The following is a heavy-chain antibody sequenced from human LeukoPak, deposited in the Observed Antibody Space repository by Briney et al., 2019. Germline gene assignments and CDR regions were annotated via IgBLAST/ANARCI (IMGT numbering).Heavy chain of an antibody. CDR1: GGSMSSHY. Sequence: SETLSLTCTVSGGSMSSHYWSWIRQPPGKGLEWIGYIHYSGSTNYNPSLKSRVTISVDTSKNQYSLKMNYVTAADTAVYYCVGNTYGYRYYFDYWGQGSLVTVSS. V-gene: IGHV4-59*11. D-gene: IGHD5-18*01. CDR3: VGNTYGYRYYFDY. J-gene: IGHJ4*02. CDR2: IHYSGST.